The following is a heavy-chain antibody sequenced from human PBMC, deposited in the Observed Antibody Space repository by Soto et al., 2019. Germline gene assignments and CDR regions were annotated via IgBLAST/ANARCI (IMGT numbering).Heavy chain of an antibody. J-gene: IGHJ6*03. CDR2: IYYSGRT. CDR1: GGSISGHY. V-gene: IGHV4-59*08. D-gene: IGHD3-16*01. CDR3: ARGPYYDLIWNYYYMDV. Sequence: QVQLQESGPGLVKPSETLSLNCSVSGGSISGHYWSWVRQTPGKGLEWIGYIYYSGRTNYNPPLKSRVTISVDTSKNHFSLRLTSVTAADTAVYYCARGPYYDLIWNYYYMDVWGKGTTVTVSS.